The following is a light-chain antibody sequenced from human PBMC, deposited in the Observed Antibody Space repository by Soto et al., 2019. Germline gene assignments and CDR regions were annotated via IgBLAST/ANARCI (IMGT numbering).Light chain of an antibody. CDR1: QSVSSY. J-gene: IGKJ1*01. Sequence: EIVLTQSPATLSLSPGERATLSCRASQSVSSYLAWYQQKPGQSPRLLIYDASNRATGIPSRFSGSGSDTHFTLTISILEPEDFAVYYCQQRSNLPWTFGQGTKVEIK. CDR2: DAS. CDR3: QQRSNLPWT. V-gene: IGKV3-11*01.